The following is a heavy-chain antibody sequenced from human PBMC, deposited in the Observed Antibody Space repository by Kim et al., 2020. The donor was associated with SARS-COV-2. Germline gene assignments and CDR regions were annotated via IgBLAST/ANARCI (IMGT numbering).Heavy chain of an antibody. CDR3: AKLILGSSWTNWFDP. Sequence: GGSLRLSCAASGFTFSSYAMSWVRQAPGKGLEWVSAISGSGGSTYYADSVKGRFTISRDNSKNTLYLQMNSLRAEDTAVYYCAKLILGSSWTNWFDPWGQGTLVTVSS. J-gene: IGHJ5*02. CDR2: ISGSGGST. V-gene: IGHV3-23*01. CDR1: GFTFSSYA. D-gene: IGHD6-13*01.